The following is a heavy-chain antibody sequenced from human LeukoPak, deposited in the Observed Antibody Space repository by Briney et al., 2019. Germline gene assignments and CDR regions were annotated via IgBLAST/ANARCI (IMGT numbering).Heavy chain of an antibody. Sequence: ASVKVSCKASGYTLTGYYMHWVRQAPGRGLEWMGWINPNSGGTNYAQKFQGRVTMTRDTSISTAYMELSRLRSDDTAVYYCARDLTRIAATYYYYYMDVWGKGTTVTVSS. CDR1: GYTLTGYY. D-gene: IGHD6-13*01. CDR2: INPNSGGT. V-gene: IGHV1-2*02. J-gene: IGHJ6*03. CDR3: ARDLTRIAATYYYYYMDV.